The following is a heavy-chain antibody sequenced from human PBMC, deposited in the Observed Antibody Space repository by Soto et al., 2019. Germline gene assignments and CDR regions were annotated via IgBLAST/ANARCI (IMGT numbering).Heavy chain of an antibody. CDR2: LSGDGTTT. V-gene: IGHV3-23*01. Sequence: EVQLLESGGGLVQPGGSLRLSCTASGFTFSTYGMSWVRQAPGKGLEWVSSLSGDGTTTYYIDSVKGRFTISRDNSRNTLSLQMNSLRTEDTAIYYGAKDISFDTSAYNYCGQGILVAVSS. D-gene: IGHD3-22*01. CDR3: AKDISFDTSAYNY. CDR1: GFTFSTYG. J-gene: IGHJ4*02.